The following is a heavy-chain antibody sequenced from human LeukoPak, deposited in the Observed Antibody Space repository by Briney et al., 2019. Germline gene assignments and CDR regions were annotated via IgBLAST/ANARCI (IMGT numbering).Heavy chain of an antibody. CDR2: INSDGSST. CDR1: GFTFSSYW. Sequence: GGSLRLSCAASGFTFSSYWMHWVRQAPGKGLVWVSRINSDGSSTTYAASVKGRFTISRDNAKNTLYLQMNSLRAEDTAVYYCARDYGDFRGYYYYNMDVWGQGTTVTVSS. D-gene: IGHD4-17*01. J-gene: IGHJ6*02. CDR3: ARDYGDFRGYYYYNMDV. V-gene: IGHV3-74*01.